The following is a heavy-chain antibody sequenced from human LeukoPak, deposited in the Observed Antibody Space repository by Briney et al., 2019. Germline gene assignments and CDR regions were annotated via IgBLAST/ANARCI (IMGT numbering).Heavy chain of an antibody. CDR2: ISYDGSNK. J-gene: IGHJ4*02. CDR1: GFTFSSYG. Sequence: GGSLRLSCAASGFTFSSYGMHWVRQAPGKGLEWVAVISYDGSNKYYADSVKGRFTISRDNSKNTLYLQMNSLRAEDTAVYYCAKALTPQTAFFDYWGQGTLVTVSS. CDR3: AKALTPQTAFFDY. V-gene: IGHV3-30*18.